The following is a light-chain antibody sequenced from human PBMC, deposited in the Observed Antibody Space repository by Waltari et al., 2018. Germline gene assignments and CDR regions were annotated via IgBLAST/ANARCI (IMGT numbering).Light chain of an antibody. J-gene: IGKJ4*01. CDR1: QGINSC. CDR3: QQANRFPLT. Sequence: DIQMTQSPSSASASVGDKVTITWRASQGINSCLAWYQQKPGKAPKLLIYDSSSLQTGVPSRFSCSESGTDFTLIISSLQPEDFATYYCQQANRFPLTFGGGTKVELK. V-gene: IGKV1-12*01. CDR2: DSS.